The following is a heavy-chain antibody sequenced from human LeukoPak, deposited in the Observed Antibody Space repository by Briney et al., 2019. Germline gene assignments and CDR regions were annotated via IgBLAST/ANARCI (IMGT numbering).Heavy chain of an antibody. Sequence: ASVKVSCKASGYTFTNYAISWVRQAPGQGLEWMGWISGYNDNTNYAQKVQGRVTMTTDTSTSTAYMELRSLRSDDTAVYYCARDCSGGSCYSGYYYYMDVWGKGTTVTVSS. J-gene: IGHJ6*03. D-gene: IGHD2-15*01. CDR1: GYTFTNYA. CDR2: ISGYNDNT. CDR3: ARDCSGGSCYSGYYYYMDV. V-gene: IGHV1-18*01.